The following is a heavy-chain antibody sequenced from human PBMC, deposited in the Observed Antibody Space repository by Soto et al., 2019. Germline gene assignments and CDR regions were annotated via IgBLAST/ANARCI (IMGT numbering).Heavy chain of an antibody. CDR2: VYSGGGT. Sequence: EVQLVESGGGLVQPGGSLRPSCAASGFIININYMSWVRQAPGKGLEWVSLVYSGGGTFYADSVKGRFTASRDSSKNKLDLQMDSLRVEDTAVYYCARRGYWAGGTCYGIYALDVWGQGAMVTVSS. V-gene: IGHV3-66*01. J-gene: IGHJ3*01. D-gene: IGHD2-15*01. CDR1: GFIININY. CDR3: ARRGYWAGGTCYGIYALDV.